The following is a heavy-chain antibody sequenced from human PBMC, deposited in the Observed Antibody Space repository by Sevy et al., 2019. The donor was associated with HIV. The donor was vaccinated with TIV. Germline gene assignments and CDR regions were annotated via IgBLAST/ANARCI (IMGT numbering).Heavy chain of an antibody. CDR2: ISDRSDTI. J-gene: IGHJ4*02. Sequence: GGSLRLSCAASGFIFSNYYMTWVRQAPGKGLEWVSYISDRSDTISYADSVKGRFTMSRDNAKNALYLQMRSLRGEDTAVYYCARVRDRYCSGGSCYYGYFFDYWGQGTLVTVSS. D-gene: IGHD2-15*01. CDR1: GFIFSNYY. V-gene: IGHV3-48*01. CDR3: ARVRDRYCSGGSCYYGYFFDY.